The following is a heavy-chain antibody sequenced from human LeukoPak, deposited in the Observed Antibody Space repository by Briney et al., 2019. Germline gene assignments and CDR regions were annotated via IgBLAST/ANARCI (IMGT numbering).Heavy chain of an antibody. CDR3: ARLSNTGSFDFDY. J-gene: IGHJ4*02. V-gene: IGHV4-39*01. CDR2: IYYRGSI. CDR1: GGSISSNRHY. Sequence: SETLSLTCTVPGGSISSNRHYWGWIRQPPGKGLEWIGNIYYRGSIAYNPSLSSRVTMSIDTSKNQFSLRLSSVTAADTAVFYCARLSNTGSFDFDYWGQGTLVTVSS. D-gene: IGHD1-26*01.